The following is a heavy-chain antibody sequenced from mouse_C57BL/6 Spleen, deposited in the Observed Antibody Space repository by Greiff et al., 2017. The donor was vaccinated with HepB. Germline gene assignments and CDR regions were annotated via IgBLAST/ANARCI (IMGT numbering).Heavy chain of an antibody. CDR3: ARDDGNAWFAY. J-gene: IGHJ3*01. D-gene: IGHD2-1*01. Sequence: VQLVESGGGLVKPGGSLKLSCAASGFTFSSYAMSWVRQTPEKRLEWVATISDGGSYTYYPDNVKGRFTISRDNAKNNLYLQMSHLKSEDTAMYYCARDDGNAWFAYWGQGTLVTVSA. V-gene: IGHV5-4*01. CDR1: GFTFSSYA. CDR2: ISDGGSYT.